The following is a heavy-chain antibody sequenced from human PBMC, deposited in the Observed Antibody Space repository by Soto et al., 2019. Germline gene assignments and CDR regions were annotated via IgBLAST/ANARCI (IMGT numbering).Heavy chain of an antibody. D-gene: IGHD6-19*01. CDR3: AKVPWSPTVAGTRAEFDY. Sequence: GGSLRLSCAASGFTFSSYAMSWVRQAPGKGLEWVSAISGSGGSTYYADSVKGRFTISRDNSKNTLYLQMNSLRAEDTAVYYCAKVPWSPTVAGTRAEFDYWGQGTLVTVSS. J-gene: IGHJ4*02. V-gene: IGHV3-23*01. CDR1: GFTFSSYA. CDR2: ISGSGGST.